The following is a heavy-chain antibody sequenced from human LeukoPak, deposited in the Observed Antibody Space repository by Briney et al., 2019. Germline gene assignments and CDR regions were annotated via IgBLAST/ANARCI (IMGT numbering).Heavy chain of an antibody. CDR1: GFTFDDYG. CDR2: ISGSGGST. CDR3: AKYTAYSTGWPSY. D-gene: IGHD6-19*01. Sequence: PGGSLRLSCAASGFTFDDYGMSWVRQAPGKGLEWVSTISGSGGSTYYADSVKGRFTISRDNSKNTLYLQMNSLRAEDTAVYYCAKYTAYSTGWPSYWGQGTLVTVS. J-gene: IGHJ4*02. V-gene: IGHV3-23*01.